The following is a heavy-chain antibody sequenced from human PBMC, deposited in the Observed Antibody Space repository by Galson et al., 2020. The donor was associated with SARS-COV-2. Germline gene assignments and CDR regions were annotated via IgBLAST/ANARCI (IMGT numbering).Heavy chain of an antibody. Sequence: SETLSLTCTVSGGSISSYYWSWIRQPPGKGLEWIGYIYYSGSTNYNPSLKSRVTISVDTSKNQFSLKLSSVTAADTAVYYCARDRESSSWWGMDVWRKGTTVTVSS. D-gene: IGHD6-13*01. V-gene: IGHV4-59*01. CDR2: IYYSGST. CDR3: ARDRESSSWWGMDV. J-gene: IGHJ6*04. CDR1: GGSISSYY.